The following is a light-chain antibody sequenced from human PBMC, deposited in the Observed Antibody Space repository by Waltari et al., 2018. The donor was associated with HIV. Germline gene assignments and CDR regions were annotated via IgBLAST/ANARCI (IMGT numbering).Light chain of an antibody. J-gene: IGLJ3*02. Sequence: QSVLTQPPSVSGTPGQPVPISCSGSTSNIETEALYWYQQLPGTAPKLFIYRNHKRPSGFSDRFSCSKSGASASLVISGLRSEDEAHYYCVSYDSRLDERLFGGGTKLTVL. CDR2: RNH. CDR1: TSNIETEA. V-gene: IGLV1-47*01. CDR3: VSYDSRLDERL.